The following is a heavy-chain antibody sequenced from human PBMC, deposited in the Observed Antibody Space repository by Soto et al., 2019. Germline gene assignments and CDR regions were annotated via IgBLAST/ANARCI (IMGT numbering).Heavy chain of an antibody. CDR1: GYGSTPFW. D-gene: IGHD1-1*01. Sequence: ESLKISCKASGYGSTPFWICWVLHMPGKGLDWMGFIYPGDSDTRYSPSFQDQVTISADKSITTAYLQWSSLKASDTAMYYCASRKKTTDAFDVWGQGTMVTVSS. CDR2: IYPGDSDT. J-gene: IGHJ3*01. CDR3: ASRKKTTDAFDV. V-gene: IGHV5-51*01.